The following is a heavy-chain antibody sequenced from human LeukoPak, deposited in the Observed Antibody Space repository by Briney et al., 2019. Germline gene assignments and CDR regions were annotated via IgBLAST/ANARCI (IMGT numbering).Heavy chain of an antibody. Sequence: QPGGSLRLSCAASGFTFSSYGMHRVRQAPGKGLEWVAFIRYDGSNKYYADSVKGRFTISRDNSKNTLYLQMNSLRAEDTAVYYCAKDQNKPNDPHWYYDSPRAFDIWGQGTMVTVSS. CDR3: AKDQNKPNDPHWYYDSPRAFDI. D-gene: IGHD3-3*01. J-gene: IGHJ3*02. CDR1: GFTFSSYG. CDR2: IRYDGSNK. V-gene: IGHV3-30*02.